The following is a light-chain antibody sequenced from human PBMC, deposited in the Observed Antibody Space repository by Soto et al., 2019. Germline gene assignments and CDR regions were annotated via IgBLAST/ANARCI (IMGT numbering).Light chain of an antibody. CDR1: HSVSSSY. V-gene: IGKV3-20*01. J-gene: IGKJ2*01. CDR3: QQGST. CDR2: GAS. Sequence: ELVLTQSPGTLSLSPGERATLSCRASHSVSSSYLAWYQQKPGQAPRLLIYGASSRATGIPDRFSGSGSGTDFTLTISRLEPEDFAVYYCQQGSTFGQGTKLEIK.